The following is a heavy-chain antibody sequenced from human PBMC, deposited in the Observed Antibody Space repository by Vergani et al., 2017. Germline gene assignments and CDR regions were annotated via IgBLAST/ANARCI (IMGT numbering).Heavy chain of an antibody. D-gene: IGHD3-16*01. Sequence: QVQLLESGGGVFQRGGSLRLSCATSGFTLSNYDMQWIRQGPGKGLEFVAFIQFDGSNQYYADSVKGRFTLSRDLSKNTLYLQMNSLRTDDTATYYCAKHFRGWGIDYWGQGTQVIVSS. CDR2: IQFDGSNQ. V-gene: IGHV3-30*02. CDR1: GFTLSNYD. CDR3: AKHFRGWGIDY. J-gene: IGHJ4*02.